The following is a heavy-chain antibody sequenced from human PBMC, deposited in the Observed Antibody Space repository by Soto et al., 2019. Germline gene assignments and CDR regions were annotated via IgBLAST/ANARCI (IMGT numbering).Heavy chain of an antibody. Sequence: QVQLQESGPGLVKPSETLSLTCTVSGGSISSYYWSWIRQPPGKGLEWIGYIYYSGSTNYNPSLKSRVIISVDTSKNQFSLKLSSVTAADTAVYYCARHPGADFWSGLYFDYWGQGTLVTVSS. J-gene: IGHJ4*02. D-gene: IGHD3-3*01. V-gene: IGHV4-59*01. CDR3: ARHPGADFWSGLYFDY. CDR1: GGSISSYY. CDR2: IYYSGST.